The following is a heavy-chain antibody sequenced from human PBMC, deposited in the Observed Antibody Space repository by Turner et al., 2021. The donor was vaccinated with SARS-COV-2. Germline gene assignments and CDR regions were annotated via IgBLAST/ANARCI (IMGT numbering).Heavy chain of an antibody. J-gene: IGHJ2*01. CDR3: ARDQYYDSSGYYFFRASYFDL. Sequence: QVQLVESGGGLVKPGGSLRLSCAASGFTFSDYYMSWIRQAPGKGLEWVSYISISGSTIYYADSVKGRFTISRDNAKNSLYLQMNSLRAEDTAVYYCARDQYYDSSGYYFFRASYFDLWGRGTLVTVSS. D-gene: IGHD3-22*01. V-gene: IGHV3-11*04. CDR1: GFTFSDYY. CDR2: ISISGSTI.